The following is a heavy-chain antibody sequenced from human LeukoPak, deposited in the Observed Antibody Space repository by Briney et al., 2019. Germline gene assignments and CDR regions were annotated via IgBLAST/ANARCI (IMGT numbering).Heavy chain of an antibody. V-gene: IGHV4-34*09. CDR2: IYYSGST. J-gene: IGHJ4*02. CDR3: ARGGSSLIYFDY. CDR1: GGSFSGYY. Sequence: SETLSLTCAVYGGSFSGYYWSWIRQPPGKGLEWIGYIYYSGSTYYNPSLKSRVTISVDTSKNQFSLKLSSVTAADTAVYYCARGGSSLIYFDYWGQGTLVTVSS. D-gene: IGHD6-13*01.